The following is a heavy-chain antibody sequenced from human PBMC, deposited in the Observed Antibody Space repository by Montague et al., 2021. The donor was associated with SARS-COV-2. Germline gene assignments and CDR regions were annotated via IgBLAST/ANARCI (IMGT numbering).Heavy chain of an antibody. Sequence: CAISGDSVSSNLATWNWTRQSSSRGLEWLGRTYYRSKWYNDYAESVKSRITIDPDTSKHQFSLHLNSVTPEDTAVYYCTRIPVGSKYYFDFWGQGTLVTVS. V-gene: IGHV6-1*01. CDR3: TRIPVGSKYYFDF. D-gene: IGHD2-2*01. CDR2: TYYRSKWYN. J-gene: IGHJ4*02. CDR1: GDSVSSNLAT.